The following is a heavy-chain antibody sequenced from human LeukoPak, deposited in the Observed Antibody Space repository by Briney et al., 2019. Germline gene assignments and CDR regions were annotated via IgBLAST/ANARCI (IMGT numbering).Heavy chain of an antibody. V-gene: IGHV4-59*08. CDR1: GGSISSYY. J-gene: IGHJ4*02. D-gene: IGHD5-12*01. Sequence: SETLSLTCTVSGGSISSYYWSWIRQPPGKGLEWIGYIYYSGSTNYNPSLKSRVTISVDTSKNQFSLKLSSVTAADTAVYYCARHGGATLDYWGQGTLVTVSS. CDR3: ARHGGATLDY. CDR2: IYYSGST.